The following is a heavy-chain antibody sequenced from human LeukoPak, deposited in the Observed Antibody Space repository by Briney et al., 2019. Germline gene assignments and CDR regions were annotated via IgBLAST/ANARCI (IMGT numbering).Heavy chain of an antibody. CDR1: GYTFTNYA. Sequence: VASVKVSCKASGYTFTNYAITWVRQAPGQGLEWMGGIIPIFGTANYAQKFQGRVTITADKSTSTAYMELSSLRSEDTAVYYCARVGGRDKQQLGPKIDYYYYYMDVWGKGTTVTVSS. CDR3: ARVGGRDKQQLGPKIDYYYYYMDV. CDR2: IIPIFGTA. V-gene: IGHV1-69*06. D-gene: IGHD6-13*01. J-gene: IGHJ6*03.